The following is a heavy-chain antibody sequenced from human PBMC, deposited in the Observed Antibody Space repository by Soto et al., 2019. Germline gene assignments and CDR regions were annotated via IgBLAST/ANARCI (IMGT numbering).Heavy chain of an antibody. CDR2: IYYSGST. CDR3: ARSKSPYYDSSGYYDYFDY. CDR1: GGSISSGDHY. V-gene: IGHV4-30-4*01. D-gene: IGHD3-22*01. J-gene: IGHJ4*02. Sequence: QVQLQESGPGLVKPSQTLSLTCTVSGGSISSGDHYRSWIRQPPGKGLEWIGYIYYSGSTYYNPSLKSRVTISVDTSKNQFSLKLSSVTAADTAVYYCARSKSPYYDSSGYYDYFDYWGQGTLVTVSS.